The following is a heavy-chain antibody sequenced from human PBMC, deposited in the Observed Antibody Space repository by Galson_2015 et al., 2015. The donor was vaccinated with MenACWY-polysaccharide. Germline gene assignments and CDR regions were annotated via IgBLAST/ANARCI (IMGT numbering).Heavy chain of an antibody. Sequence: SLRLFCAASGFTFSSSAMSWVRQAPGKGLEWISGISGSGGNTYYADSVKGRFTISRDNSKSTLYLQMNSLRAEDTAVYYCAKAYIVVIPDAAYNCWGQGTLVTVSS. J-gene: IGHJ4*02. D-gene: IGHD2-2*01. CDR1: GFTFSSSA. V-gene: IGHV3-23*01. CDR3: AKAYIVVIPDAAYNC. CDR2: ISGSGGNT.